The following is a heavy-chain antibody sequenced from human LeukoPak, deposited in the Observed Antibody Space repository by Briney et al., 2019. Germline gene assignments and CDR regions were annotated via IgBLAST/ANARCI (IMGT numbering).Heavy chain of an antibody. D-gene: IGHD3-10*01. V-gene: IGHV4-59*08. CDR3: ARRSDDYGSGSYYKEVWFAP. J-gene: IGHJ5*02. Sequence: SETLSLTCTVSGGSISSYYWSWIRQPPGKGLEWIGYIYYSGSTNYNPSLKSRVTISVDTSKNQFSLKLSSVTAADTAVYYCARRSDDYGSGSYYKEVWFAPWGQGTLFTVSS. CDR1: GGSISSYY. CDR2: IYYSGST.